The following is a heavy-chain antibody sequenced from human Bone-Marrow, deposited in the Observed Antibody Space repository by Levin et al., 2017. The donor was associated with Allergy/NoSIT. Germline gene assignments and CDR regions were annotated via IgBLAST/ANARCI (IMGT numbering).Heavy chain of an antibody. Sequence: PGGSLRLSCTASGFTFSDHYMAWIRRAPGKGLEWISYISSRSSAIYYADSVRGRFSISRDDPKRSVYLHMSSLKAEDTAVYYCARIFGSEETFDLWGQGTTVTVSS. CDR1: GFTFSDHY. D-gene: IGHD2-15*01. CDR2: ISSRSSAI. CDR3: ARIFGSEETFDL. V-gene: IGHV3-11*01. J-gene: IGHJ3*01.